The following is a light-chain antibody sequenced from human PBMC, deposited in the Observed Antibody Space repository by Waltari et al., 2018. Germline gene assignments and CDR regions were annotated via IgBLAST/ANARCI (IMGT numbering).Light chain of an antibody. CDR1: SSDVRGYNY. CDR2: DVT. Sequence: QPALTQPASVSGSPRQSITISCTGTSSDVRGYNYVSWYQQHPGKAPKLVIFDVTKRPSGVSNRFSGSKSGNTASLTISGLQAEDEADYYCCSYTGSSTRVFGGGTKLTVL. J-gene: IGLJ3*02. V-gene: IGLV2-14*01. CDR3: CSYTGSSTRV.